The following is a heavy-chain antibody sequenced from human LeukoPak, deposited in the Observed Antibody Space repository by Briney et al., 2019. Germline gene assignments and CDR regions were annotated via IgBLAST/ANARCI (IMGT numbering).Heavy chain of an antibody. CDR1: GGSISYYY. CDR3: ARESHYGGVYYEDY. V-gene: IGHV4-4*07. CDR2: IYYSGDT. Sequence: SETLSLTCTVSGGSISYYYWSWIRQPAGKGLEWIGRIYYSGDTYYNRSLKSRLTLSVDTSNNQFSLKLASVTAADAAVYYCARESHYGGVYYEDYWGQGTLVTVS. D-gene: IGHD5/OR15-5a*01. J-gene: IGHJ4*02.